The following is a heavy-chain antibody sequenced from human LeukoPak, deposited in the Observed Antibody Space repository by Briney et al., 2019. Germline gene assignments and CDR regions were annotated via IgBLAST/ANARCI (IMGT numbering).Heavy chain of an antibody. D-gene: IGHD5-24*01. V-gene: IGHV3-64*02. Sequence: GGSLRVSCAASGFTFSSYAMHWVRQAPGKGLEYVSAISSNGGSTYYADSVKGRFTISRDNAKNSLYLQMNSLRAEDTAVYYCARDRWGRDGYNSNAFDIWGQGTMVTVSS. J-gene: IGHJ3*02. CDR3: ARDRWGRDGYNSNAFDI. CDR2: ISSNGGST. CDR1: GFTFSSYA.